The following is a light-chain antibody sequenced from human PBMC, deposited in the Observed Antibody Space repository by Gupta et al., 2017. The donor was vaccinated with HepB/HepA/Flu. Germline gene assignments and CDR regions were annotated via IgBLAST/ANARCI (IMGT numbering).Light chain of an antibody. CDR2: GAS. CDR1: QSVSSN. V-gene: IGKV3-15*01. CDR3: QQYNNWQGT. J-gene: IGKJ1*01. Sequence: EIVMTQSPATLSVSPGERATLPCRASQSVSSNLAWYQQKPGQAPRLLIYGASTRATGIPARFSGSGSGTEFTLTISSLQSEDFAVYYCQQYNNWQGTFGQGTKVEIK.